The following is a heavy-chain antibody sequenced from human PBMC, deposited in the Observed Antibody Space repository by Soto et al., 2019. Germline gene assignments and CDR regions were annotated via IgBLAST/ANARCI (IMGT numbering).Heavy chain of an antibody. CDR1: GFTFRNYD. Sequence: EVQLVESGGGLVQPGGSLRLSCEASGFTFRNYDMHWVRQGTGKGLEWVSGISAAGDPDYADSVEGRFTISRENAQISFFLQMNSLRVGETAVYYCARTDRDFYGLDVWGQGTTVIVSS. V-gene: IGHV3-13*05. CDR2: ISAAGDP. CDR3: ARTDRDFYGLDV. J-gene: IGHJ6*02.